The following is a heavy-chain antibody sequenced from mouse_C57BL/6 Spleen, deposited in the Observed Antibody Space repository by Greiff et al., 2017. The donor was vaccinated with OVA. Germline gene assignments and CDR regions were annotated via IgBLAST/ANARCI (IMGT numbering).Heavy chain of an antibody. CDR1: GFTFSSYA. Sequence: EVHLVESGGGLVKPGGSLKLSCAASGFTFSSYAMSWVRQTPEKRLEWVATISDGGSYTYYPDNVKGRFTISRDNAKNNLYLQMSHLKSEDTAMYYCARDGGGSSYGYWGQGTTLTVSS. D-gene: IGHD1-1*01. CDR3: ARDGGGSSYGY. J-gene: IGHJ2*01. CDR2: ISDGGSYT. V-gene: IGHV5-4*01.